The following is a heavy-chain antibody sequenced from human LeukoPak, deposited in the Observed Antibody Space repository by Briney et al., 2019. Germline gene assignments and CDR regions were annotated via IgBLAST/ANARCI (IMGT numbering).Heavy chain of an antibody. Sequence: PGGSLRLSCTASGVIFSNYWMTWVRQAQGKGLEWVAQINQDGSKEYYIDSVKARFSISRDNARNSLSLQMNSLRAEDTAVYYCVRDGGVSGYDLLDYWGQGTLVTVSS. CDR2: INQDGSKE. D-gene: IGHD5-12*01. CDR1: GVIFSNYW. J-gene: IGHJ4*02. V-gene: IGHV3-7*01. CDR3: VRDGGVSGYDLLDY.